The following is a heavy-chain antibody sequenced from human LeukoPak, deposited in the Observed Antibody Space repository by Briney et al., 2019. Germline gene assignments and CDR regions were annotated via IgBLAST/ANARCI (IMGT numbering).Heavy chain of an antibody. CDR2: IYYSGST. D-gene: IGHD3-16*01. Sequence: PSETLSLTCTVSGGSISSYYWSWIRQPPGKGLEWIGYIYYSGSTNYNPSLKSRVTISVDTSKNQFSLKLSSVTAADTAVYYCAGSWGTFDYWGQGTLVTVSS. CDR3: AGSWGTFDY. V-gene: IGHV4-59*12. CDR1: GGSISSYY. J-gene: IGHJ4*02.